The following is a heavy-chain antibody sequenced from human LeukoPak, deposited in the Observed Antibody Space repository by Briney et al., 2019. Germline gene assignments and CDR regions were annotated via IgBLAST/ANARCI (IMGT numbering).Heavy chain of an antibody. CDR2: INHSGST. CDR1: GGSSSGYY. J-gene: IGHJ4*02. CDR3: VSSGWYVGYYFDY. V-gene: IGHV4-34*01. D-gene: IGHD6-19*01. Sequence: SETLSLTCAVYGGSSSGYYWSWIRQPPGKGLEWIWEINHSGSTNYNPSLKSRVTISVDTSKNQFSLKLSSVTAADTAVYYCVSSGWYVGYYFDYWGQGTLVTVSS.